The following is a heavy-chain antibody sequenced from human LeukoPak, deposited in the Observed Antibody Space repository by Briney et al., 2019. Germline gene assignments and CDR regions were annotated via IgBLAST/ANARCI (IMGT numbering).Heavy chain of an antibody. Sequence: PSETLSLTCTVAGGSISSSTYNWGWIRQPPGKGLEWIGSVYYTGITYYNPSVESRVTISVDTSKYHFSLELNSVTAADTGVYFCARQVRSPVVMFMDVWGKGTTVIVSS. CDR1: GGSISSSTYN. J-gene: IGHJ6*03. D-gene: IGHD3-22*01. CDR2: VYYTGIT. V-gene: IGHV4-39*01. CDR3: ARQVRSPVVMFMDV.